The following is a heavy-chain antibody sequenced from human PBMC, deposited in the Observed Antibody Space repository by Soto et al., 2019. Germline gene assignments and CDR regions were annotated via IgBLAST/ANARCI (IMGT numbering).Heavy chain of an antibody. D-gene: IGHD1-1*01. Sequence: SETLSLTCTVSSASISGFYWSWIRKSAGKGLEWIGRIYATGTTDYNPSLKSRVMMSVDTSKKQFSLKLRSVTAADTAVYYCVRDGTKTLRDWFDPWGQGISVTVSS. CDR3: VRDGTKTLRDWFDP. CDR1: SASISGFY. J-gene: IGHJ5*02. V-gene: IGHV4-4*07. CDR2: IYATGTT.